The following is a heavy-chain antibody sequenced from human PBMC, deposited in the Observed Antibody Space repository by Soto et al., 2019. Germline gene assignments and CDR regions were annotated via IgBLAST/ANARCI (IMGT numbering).Heavy chain of an antibody. D-gene: IGHD2-2*02. CDR1: GGTFSSYA. V-gene: IGHV1-69*13. CDR3: ARRYCSSTSCYNYYYYGMDV. J-gene: IGHJ6*02. Sequence: SVKVSCKASGGTFSSYAISWVRQAPGQGLEWMGGIIPIFGTANYAQKFQGRVTITADESTSTAYMELSSLRSEDTAVYYCARRYCSSTSCYNYYYYGMDVWGQGTTVTVS. CDR2: IIPIFGTA.